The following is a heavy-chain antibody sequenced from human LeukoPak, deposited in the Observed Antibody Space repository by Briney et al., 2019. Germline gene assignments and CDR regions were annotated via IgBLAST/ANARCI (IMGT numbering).Heavy chain of an antibody. J-gene: IGHJ3*02. Sequence: PSETLSLTCTVSGGSISNYYWNWIRQPPGKGLEWIGYIYSSGSVNYNPSLKSRVTISVDTSKNQFSLKLSSVTAADTAVYYCARYDVTATRRHAFDIWGQGTVVTVSS. CDR2: IYSSGSV. CDR3: ARYDVTATRRHAFDI. V-gene: IGHV4-59*08. CDR1: GGSISNYY. D-gene: IGHD1-20*01.